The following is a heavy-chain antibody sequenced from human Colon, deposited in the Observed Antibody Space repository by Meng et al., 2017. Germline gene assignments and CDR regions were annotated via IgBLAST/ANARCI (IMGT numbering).Heavy chain of an antibody. J-gene: IGHJ5*02. D-gene: IGHD6-19*01. CDR1: GDSISSSDSY. Sequence: QPQLQESGPGPVRPSEALSLTCRVSGDSISSSDSYWGWIRQSPGKGLEWIGSIGHSGITYYTPSLKSRVTVSIDTSKSQFSLKLTSVTAADTAVYYCVRSSGWVRTGFDPWGQGTLVTVSS. V-gene: IGHV4-39*01. CDR3: VRSSGWVRTGFDP. CDR2: IGHSGIT.